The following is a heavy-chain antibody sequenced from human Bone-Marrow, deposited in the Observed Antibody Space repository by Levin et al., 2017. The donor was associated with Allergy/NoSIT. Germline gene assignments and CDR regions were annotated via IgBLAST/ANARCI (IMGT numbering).Heavy chain of an antibody. Sequence: GGSLRLSCAASGFTFSSYSIHWVRQAPGKGPEWVAVISYDGRNTYYADSVKGRFTMSRDNSKKTLYLQMNSLRADDTAVYYCARPLSPLPLGQEVTRGYYYCYYGLDVWGQGTTVTVSS. J-gene: IGHJ6*02. V-gene: IGHV3-30*04. CDR3: ARPLSPLPLGQEVTRGYYYCYYGLDV. D-gene: IGHD3-16*01. CDR1: GFTFSSYS. CDR2: ISYDGRNT.